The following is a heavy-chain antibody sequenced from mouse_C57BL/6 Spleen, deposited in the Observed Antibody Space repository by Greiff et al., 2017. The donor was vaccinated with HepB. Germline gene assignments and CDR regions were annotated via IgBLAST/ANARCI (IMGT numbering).Heavy chain of an antibody. V-gene: IGHV5-17*01. D-gene: IGHD2-4*01. Sequence: DVQLQESGGGLVKPGGSLKLSCAASGFTFSDYGMHWVRQAPEKGLEWVAYISSGSSTIYYADTVKGRFTISRDNAKNTLFLQMTSLRSEDTAMSYCARTYYDYFDYWGQVTTLTVSS. J-gene: IGHJ2*01. CDR2: ISSGSSTI. CDR3: ARTYYDYFDY. CDR1: GFTFSDYG.